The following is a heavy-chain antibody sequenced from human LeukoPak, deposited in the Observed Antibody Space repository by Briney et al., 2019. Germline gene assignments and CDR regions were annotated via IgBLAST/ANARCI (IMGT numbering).Heavy chain of an antibody. CDR3: ARGYRTTAYNWFDP. V-gene: IGHV4-34*01. Sequence: LETLSLTCAVYGGSFSGYYWSWIRQPPGKGLEWIGEINHSGSTNYNPSLKSRVTISVDTSKNQFSLKLSSVTAADTAVYYCARGYRTTAYNWFDPWGQGTLVTVSS. D-gene: IGHD4-17*01. J-gene: IGHJ5*02. CDR2: INHSGST. CDR1: GGSFSGYY.